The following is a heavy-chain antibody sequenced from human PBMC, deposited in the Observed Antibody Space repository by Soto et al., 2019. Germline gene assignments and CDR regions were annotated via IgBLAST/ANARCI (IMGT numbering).Heavy chain of an antibody. CDR2: ISAGGNLI. CDR3: AKRQGIGGAAKTFDF. J-gene: IGHJ4*02. D-gene: IGHD1-26*01. Sequence: GAPRISCAASGFIFRNHAQSWGRQGAGKGLEWVSGISAGGNLIYYADSVRGRFTMSRDNSKNMLYLQMNSLRAEDTAVYFCAKRQGIGGAAKTFDFWGQGARVTVSS. CDR1: GFIFRNHA. V-gene: IGHV3-23*01.